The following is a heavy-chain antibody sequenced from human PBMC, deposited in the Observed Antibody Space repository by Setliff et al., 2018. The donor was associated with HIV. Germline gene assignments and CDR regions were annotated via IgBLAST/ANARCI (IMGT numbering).Heavy chain of an antibody. V-gene: IGHV4-61*09. CDR3: ARSTYYYGSGKGSGWFDP. J-gene: IGHJ5*02. D-gene: IGHD3-10*01. Sequence: SETLSLTCTVSGGSISSGNHYWSWIRQPAGKALEWIGHIYTSGSTSYNPSLKSRVTISVDTSNSQFSLELISVTAADTAVYYCARSTYYYGSGKGSGWFDPWGQGTLVTVSS. CDR1: GGSISSGNHY. CDR2: IYTSGST.